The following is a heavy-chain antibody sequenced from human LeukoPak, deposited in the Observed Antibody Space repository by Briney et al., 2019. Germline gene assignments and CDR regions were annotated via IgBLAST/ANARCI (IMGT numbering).Heavy chain of an antibody. CDR1: GFTFSSYW. V-gene: IGHV3-15*08. CDR3: TTGAGIFDY. Sequence: GGSLRLSCVASGFTFSSYWMNWVRQAPGKGLEWVGFIRSKAYGGTTEYAASVKGRFTISRDDSKNTLYLQTNSLKTEDTAVYYCTTGAGIFDYWGQGTLVTVSS. J-gene: IGHJ4*02. D-gene: IGHD6-19*01. CDR2: IRSKAYGGTT.